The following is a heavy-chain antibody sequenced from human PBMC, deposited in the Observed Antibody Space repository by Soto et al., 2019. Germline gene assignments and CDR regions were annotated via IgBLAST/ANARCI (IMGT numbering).Heavy chain of an antibody. D-gene: IGHD6-13*01. CDR2: MYYRGST. CDR3: ARGGISSWFDY. CDR1: GGSITSHY. Sequence: SETLSLTCTVSGGSITSHYWSWIRQPPGKGLERIGYMYYRGSTNYSPSLKSRVTISVDTSKYHFSLKLNSVTAADTAVYYCARGGISSWFDYWGQGILVTVSS. V-gene: IGHV4-59*11. J-gene: IGHJ4*02.